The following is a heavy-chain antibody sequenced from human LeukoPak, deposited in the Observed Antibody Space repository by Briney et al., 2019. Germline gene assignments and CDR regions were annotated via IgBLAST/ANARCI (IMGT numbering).Heavy chain of an antibody. J-gene: IGHJ4*02. D-gene: IGHD4/OR15-4a*01. Sequence: ASVKVSCKASGYTFTSYDINWVRQATGQGLEWMGWMNPNSGNTGYAQKFQGRVTMTSDTSTSTVYLELTSLTSEDTAVYFCARVGATGATADNWGQGTLVTVSS. CDR1: GYTFTSYD. CDR3: ARVGATGATADN. V-gene: IGHV1-8*02. CDR2: MNPNSGNT.